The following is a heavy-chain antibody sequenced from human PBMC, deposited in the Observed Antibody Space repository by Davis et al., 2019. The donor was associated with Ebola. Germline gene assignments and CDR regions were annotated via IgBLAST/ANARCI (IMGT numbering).Heavy chain of an antibody. CDR2: IYSSGST. CDR3: ARAPIAGAGTRWGTRWFDP. CDR1: GGSMSTYY. D-gene: IGHD6-13*01. Sequence: PSETLSLTCTVSGGSMSTYYWDWIRQPAGKRLEWIGRIYSSGSTYYNPSLKSRVTISVDTSKNQFSLKLSSVTAADTAVYYCARAPIAGAGTRWGTRWFDPWGQGILVTVSS. V-gene: IGHV4-4*07. J-gene: IGHJ5*02.